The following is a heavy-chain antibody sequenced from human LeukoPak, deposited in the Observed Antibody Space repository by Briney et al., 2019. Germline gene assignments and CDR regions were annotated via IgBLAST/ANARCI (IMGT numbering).Heavy chain of an antibody. CDR1: GGSISSGGYY. CDR3: ARYDDIVGFDP. D-gene: IGHD2-15*01. V-gene: IGHV4-31*03. CDR2: IYYSGST. Sequence: SQTLSLTCTVSGGSISSGGYYWSWIRQHPGKGLEWIGYIYYSGSTYYNPSLKSRVTISVDTPKNQFSLKLSSVTAADTAVYYCARYDDIVGFDPWGQGTLVTVSS. J-gene: IGHJ5*02.